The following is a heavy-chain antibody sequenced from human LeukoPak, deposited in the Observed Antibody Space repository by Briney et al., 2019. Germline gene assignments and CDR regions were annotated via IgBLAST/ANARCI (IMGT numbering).Heavy chain of an antibody. D-gene: IGHD6-19*01. CDR2: INPNGGRT. CDR3: ARDNNGWAWDY. V-gene: IGHV1-46*01. Sequence: GASPKVSCKTSGYTFTRHSMHWVRQAPGQGLEWMGIINPNGGRTTYAQKIQGRVTMTRDMSTGTMYMEMSSLRSEDTAVYYCARDNNGWAWDYWGQGTLVTVPS. J-gene: IGHJ4*02. CDR1: GYTFTRHS.